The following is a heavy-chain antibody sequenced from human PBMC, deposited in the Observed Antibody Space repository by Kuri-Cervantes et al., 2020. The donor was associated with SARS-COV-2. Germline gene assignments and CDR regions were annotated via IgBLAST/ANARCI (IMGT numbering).Heavy chain of an antibody. CDR1: GYTFTGYY. J-gene: IGHJ4*02. CDR3: ARVGCSSTSCYRAIDY. CDR2: INPNSGGT. D-gene: IGHD2-2*01. Sequence: ASVKVSCKASGYTFTGYYMHWVRQAPGQELEWMGWINPNSGGTNYAQKFQGRVTMTRDTSISTAYMELSRLRSDDTAVYYCARVGCSSTSCYRAIDYWGQGTLVTVSS. V-gene: IGHV1-2*02.